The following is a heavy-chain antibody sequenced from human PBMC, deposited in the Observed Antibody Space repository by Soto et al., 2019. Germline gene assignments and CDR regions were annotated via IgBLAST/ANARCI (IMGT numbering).Heavy chain of an antibody. J-gene: IGHJ4*02. CDR3: AREPYCSSTSCPYYFDY. CDR1: GFTFSSYA. CDR2: ISSNGGST. Sequence: EVQLVESGGGLVQPGGSLRLSCAASGFTFSSYAMHWVRQAPGKGLEYVSAISSNGGSTYYANSVKGRLTISRDNSKNTLYLQMGSLRAEDMAVYYCAREPYCSSTSCPYYFDYGGQGTLVTVSS. D-gene: IGHD2-2*01. V-gene: IGHV3-64*01.